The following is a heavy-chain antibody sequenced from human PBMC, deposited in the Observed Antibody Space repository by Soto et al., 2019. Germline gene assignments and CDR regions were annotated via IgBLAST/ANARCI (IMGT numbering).Heavy chain of an antibody. CDR3: ARQGYGDYLGGNWFDP. D-gene: IGHD4-17*01. V-gene: IGHV4-39*01. CDR2: ISHDGHA. CDR1: GDSISDTRFY. Sequence: SETLSLTCSILGDSISDTRFYWGWVRQSPDKGLEWIGSISHDGHAYYNPSLKSRVTLFADTSRNQFSLTMKSVTVADTALYFCARQGYGDYLGGNWFDPWGQGTLVRLSS. J-gene: IGHJ5*02.